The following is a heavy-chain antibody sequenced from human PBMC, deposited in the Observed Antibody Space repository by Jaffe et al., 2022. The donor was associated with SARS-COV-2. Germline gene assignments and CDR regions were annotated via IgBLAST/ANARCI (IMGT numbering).Heavy chain of an antibody. CDR3: ARGGGGVDY. J-gene: IGHJ4*02. D-gene: IGHD3-10*01. CDR1: GFTFSSFW. CDR2: IKVDGSEK. Sequence: EVQLVESGGGLVQPGGSLRLSCAASGFTFSSFWMSWVRQAPGKGLEWVANIKVDGSEKYYGDSVKGRFTISRDNAQDSLFLQMNSLRAEDTAVYYCARGGGGVDYWGQGTLVTVSS. V-gene: IGHV3-7*03.